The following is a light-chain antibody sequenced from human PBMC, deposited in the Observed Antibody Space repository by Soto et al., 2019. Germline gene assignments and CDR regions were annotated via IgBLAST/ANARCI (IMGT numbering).Light chain of an antibody. CDR2: GNT. J-gene: IGLJ1*01. V-gene: IGLV1-40*01. CDR1: SSNIGAGYD. Sequence: QSVLTQPPSVSGGPGQRVTISCTGSSSNIGAGYDVHWYLQLPGTAPKLLIYGNTNRPSGVPDRFSGSKSGSSASLAITGLQAEDEADYYCQSHDSSLHASVFGTGTKLTVL. CDR3: QSHDSSLHASV.